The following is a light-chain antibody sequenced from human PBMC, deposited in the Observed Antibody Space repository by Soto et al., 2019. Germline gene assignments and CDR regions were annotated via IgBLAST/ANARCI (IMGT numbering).Light chain of an antibody. J-gene: IGKJ4*01. CDR2: DAS. CDR1: QSIARNY. V-gene: IGKV3-20*01. Sequence: EILLTQSPGTLSLSPGERATLSCRASQSIARNYLAWYQHKPGQAPRLLIYDASSRATGIPDRFSGSGSGTDFTLTISRLEPEDFAVYFCHQCATSPLTFGGGTKVEIK. CDR3: HQCATSPLT.